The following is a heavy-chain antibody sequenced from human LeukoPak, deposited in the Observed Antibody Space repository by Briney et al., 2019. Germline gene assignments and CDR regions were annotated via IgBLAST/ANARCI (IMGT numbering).Heavy chain of an antibody. Sequence: PSETLSLTCAVYGGSFSDYYWSWIRQPPGKGLEWIAEINHRGSTKYNPSLKSRVTISVDTSKNQFSLKLSSVTAADTAVYYCADTNCTNGVCYIDYWGQGTLVTVSS. CDR2: INHRGST. V-gene: IGHV4-34*01. J-gene: IGHJ4*02. CDR3: ADTNCTNGVCYIDY. D-gene: IGHD2-8*01. CDR1: GGSFSDYY.